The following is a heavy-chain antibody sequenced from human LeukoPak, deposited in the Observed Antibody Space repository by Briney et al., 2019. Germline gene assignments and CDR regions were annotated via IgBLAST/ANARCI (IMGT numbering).Heavy chain of an antibody. CDR3: ARWDREAAATFDN. CDR1: GYTFTDYG. CDR2: ISANNGYT. V-gene: IGHV1-18*01. D-gene: IGHD2-15*01. Sequence: ASVTVSFTSSGYTFTDYGINWVRQAPGQGLEGMGWISANNGYTNYAQKVQGRVTMTTDTSTSTAYMELRTLTSDDTAVYYCARWDREAAATFDNWGQGTQVTVSS. J-gene: IGHJ4*02.